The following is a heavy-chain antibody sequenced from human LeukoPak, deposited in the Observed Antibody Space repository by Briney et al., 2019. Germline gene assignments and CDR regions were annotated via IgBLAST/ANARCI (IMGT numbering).Heavy chain of an antibody. J-gene: IGHJ4*02. CDR2: INHSGST. V-gene: IGHV4-34*01. CDR1: GGSSSGYY. CDR3: ARGRLTSCYDY. D-gene: IGHD2-2*01. Sequence: PSETLSLTCAVYGGSSSGYYWSWLRQPPGKGLEWIGEINHSGSTNYNPSLKSRVTISVDTSKNQFSLKLSSVTAADTAVYYCARGRLTSCYDYWGQGTLVTVSS.